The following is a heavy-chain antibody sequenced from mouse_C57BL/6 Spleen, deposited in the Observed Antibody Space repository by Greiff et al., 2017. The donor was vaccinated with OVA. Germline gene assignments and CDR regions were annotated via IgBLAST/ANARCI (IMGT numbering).Heavy chain of an antibody. CDR2: ISNGGGST. CDR3: ARTLDPFYWYFDV. CDR1: GFTFSDYY. Sequence: EVKVVESGGGLVQPGGSLKLSCAASGFTFSDYYMYWVRQTPEKRLEWVAYISNGGGSTYYPDTVKGRFTISRDNAKNTLYLQMSRLKSEDTAMYYCARTLDPFYWYFDVWGTGTTVTVSS. J-gene: IGHJ1*03. V-gene: IGHV5-12*01.